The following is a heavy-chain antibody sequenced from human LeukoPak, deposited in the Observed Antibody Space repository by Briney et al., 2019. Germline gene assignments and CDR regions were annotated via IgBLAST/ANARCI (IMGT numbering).Heavy chain of an antibody. V-gene: IGHV3-53*01. CDR1: Y. Sequence: YMXWVRQAPGKGLEGVSVIYSGGSTYYADSVKGRFTISRDNSKNTLYLQMNSLRAEDTAVYYCARDVLDPWGQGTLVTVSS. CDR3: ARDVLDP. J-gene: IGHJ5*02. CDR2: IYSGGST.